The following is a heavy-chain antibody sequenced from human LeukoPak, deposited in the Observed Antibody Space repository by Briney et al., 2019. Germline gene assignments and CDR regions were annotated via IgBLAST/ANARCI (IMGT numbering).Heavy chain of an antibody. CDR1: GGSISSYY. J-gene: IGHJ4*02. CDR3: ARGRRTAVETDFDY. V-gene: IGHV4-59*01. CDR2: IHYSGSS. Sequence: YPSETLSLTCTVSGGSISSYYWTWIRQPPGKGLEWIGYIHYSGSSRTHPSLNSRVTMSVDTSKSQFSLKLTSVTAADTAVYYCARGRRTAVETDFDYWGQGILVTVSS. D-gene: IGHD2-21*02.